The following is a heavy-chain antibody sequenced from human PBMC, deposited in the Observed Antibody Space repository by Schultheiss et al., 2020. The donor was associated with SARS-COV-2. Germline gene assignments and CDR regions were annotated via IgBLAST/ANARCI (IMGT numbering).Heavy chain of an antibody. CDR1: GGSISSYY. Sequence: SETLSLTCTVSGGSISSYYWSWIRQPPGKGLEWIGEINHSGSTNYNPSLKSRVTISVDTSKNQFSLKLSSVTAADTAVYYCARGRASSWYRAYYFDYWGQGTLVTVSS. CDR2: INHSGST. V-gene: IGHV4-34*01. D-gene: IGHD6-13*01. CDR3: ARGRASSWYRAYYFDY. J-gene: IGHJ4*02.